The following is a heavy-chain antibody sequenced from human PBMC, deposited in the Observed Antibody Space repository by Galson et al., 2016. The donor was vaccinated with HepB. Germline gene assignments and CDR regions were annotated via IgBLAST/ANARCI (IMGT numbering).Heavy chain of an antibody. Sequence: PALVKPTQTLTLTCSFSGFSLTTRGVGVGWIRQPPGKALEWLAVIYWDDDKSYSPSLESRLTITKDSSKNQVVLTMTNVDPVDTGTYFCAHRVILVGGLINAFDIWGQGIMVTVSS. J-gene: IGHJ3*02. CDR1: GFSLTTRGVG. V-gene: IGHV2-5*02. CDR3: AHRVILVGGLINAFDI. CDR2: IYWDDDK. D-gene: IGHD3-10*01.